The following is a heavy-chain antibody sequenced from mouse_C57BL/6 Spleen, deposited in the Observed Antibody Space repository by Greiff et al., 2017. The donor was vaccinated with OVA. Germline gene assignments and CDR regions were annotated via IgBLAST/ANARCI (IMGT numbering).Heavy chain of an antibody. CDR3: ARRLGSWYFDV. D-gene: IGHD3-2*02. J-gene: IGHJ1*03. CDR1: GYTFTGYW. CDR2: ILPGGGST. V-gene: IGHV1-9*01. Sequence: QVQLKESGAELMKPGASVKLSCKATGYTFTGYWIAWVKQRPGHGLEWIGEILPGGGSTNYNEKFKGKATFTADTSSNTAYMQLSSLTTEDSAIYYCARRLGSWYFDVWGTGTTVTVSS.